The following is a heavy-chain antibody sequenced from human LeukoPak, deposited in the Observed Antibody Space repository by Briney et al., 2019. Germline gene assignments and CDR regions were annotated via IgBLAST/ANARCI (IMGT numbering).Heavy chain of an antibody. V-gene: IGHV4-4*02. CDR3: ARGSGDNYYGMDV. CDR2: IYHSGST. J-gene: IGHJ6*02. Sequence: SETLSLTCAVSGGSISSSNWWSWVRQPPGKGLEWIGEIYHSGSTNYNPSLKSRVTISVDTSKNQFSLKLSSVTAADTAVYYCARGSGDNYYGMDVWGQGTTVTVSS. CDR1: GGSISSSNW. D-gene: IGHD2-21*01.